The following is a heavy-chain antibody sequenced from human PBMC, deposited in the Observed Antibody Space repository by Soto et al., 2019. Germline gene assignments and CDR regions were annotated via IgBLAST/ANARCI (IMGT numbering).Heavy chain of an antibody. J-gene: IGHJ5*02. CDR1: GYPFTSYH. V-gene: IGHV1-46*01. CDR2: INPTEGRT. Sequence: QVQLVQSGAEVRKPGASLKLSCQTSGYPFTSYHMHWVRQAPGQGLEWMGVINPTEGRTRYSQRFQDRVTMTRDTSTSTVYMELSSLRSEDTATYFCARGREYSFGYNWFDPWGQGNLVTVSS. CDR3: ARGREYSFGYNWFDP. D-gene: IGHD5-12*01.